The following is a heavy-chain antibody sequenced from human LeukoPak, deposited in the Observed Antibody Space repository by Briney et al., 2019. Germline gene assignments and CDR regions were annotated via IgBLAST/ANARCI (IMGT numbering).Heavy chain of an antibody. D-gene: IGHD1-26*01. CDR1: GFTFSSYA. J-gene: IGHJ4*02. Sequence: PGGSLRLSCAASGFTFSSYAMHWVRQAPGKGLEWVAVISYDGSNKYYADSVKGRFTISRDNAKNSLYLQMNSLRAEDTAVYYCARDPLEGATYFDYWGQGTLVTVSS. CDR3: ARDPLEGATYFDY. V-gene: IGHV3-30-3*01. CDR2: ISYDGSNK.